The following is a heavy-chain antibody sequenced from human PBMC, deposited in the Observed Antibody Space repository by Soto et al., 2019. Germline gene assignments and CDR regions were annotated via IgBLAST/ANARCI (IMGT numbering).Heavy chain of an antibody. V-gene: IGHV3-74*01. CDR3: TRGPRPISTGTGAY. J-gene: IGHJ4*02. CDR2: IYNDGTYS. D-gene: IGHD3-10*01. CDR1: GFIFKMYW. Sequence: EVQLVESGGGLVPPGGSVRLSCAASGFIFKMYWMHWVRQSPGKGLVWISRIYNDGTYSDYADSVRGRFTISRDNVNDNLYLQMHNLRAEDSGLYYCTRGPRPISTGTGAYLGQGTQVTVSS.